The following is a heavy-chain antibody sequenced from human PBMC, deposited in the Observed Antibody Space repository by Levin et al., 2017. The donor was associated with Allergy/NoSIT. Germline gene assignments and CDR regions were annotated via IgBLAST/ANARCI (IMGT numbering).Heavy chain of an antibody. CDR3: ARLLMVDSTTTVTSLGAFDS. V-gene: IGHV1-46*03. J-gene: IGHJ3*02. CDR1: GYTFTSYY. CDR2: INPSGGST. D-gene: IGHD4-17*01. Sequence: VASVKVSCKASGYTFTSYYMHWVRQAPGQGLEWMGIINPSGGSTSYAQKFQGRVTMTRDTSTSTVYMELSSLRSEDTAVYYCARLLMVDSTTTVTSLGAFDSWGQGTMVTVSS.